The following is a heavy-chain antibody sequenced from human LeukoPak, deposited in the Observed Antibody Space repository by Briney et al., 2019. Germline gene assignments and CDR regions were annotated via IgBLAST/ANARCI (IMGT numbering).Heavy chain of an antibody. D-gene: IGHD6-19*01. J-gene: IGHJ5*02. Sequence: GGSLRLSCAASGFTFSSYAMSWVRQAPGKGLEWVSGISGSGGGTYYADSVKGRFTISRDNSKNMLYLQMNSLRAEDTAVYYCVKDPGSGWNNWFDPRGQGTLATVS. CDR3: VKDPGSGWNNWFDP. CDR2: ISGSGGGT. CDR1: GFTFSSYA. V-gene: IGHV3-23*01.